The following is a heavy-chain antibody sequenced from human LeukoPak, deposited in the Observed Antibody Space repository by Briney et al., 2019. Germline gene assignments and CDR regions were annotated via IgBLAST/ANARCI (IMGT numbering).Heavy chain of an antibody. J-gene: IGHJ4*02. CDR2: IHHSGST. D-gene: IGHD5-18*01. CDR1: GYSISSGYY. Sequence: SETLSLTCAVSGYSISSGYYWGWIRQSPGTGLEWIGGIHHSGSTYYNPSLKSRVAISLDTSNNQFSLKLRSVTAADTAVYYCARLSRYSYGYADYWGQGTLVTVSS. CDR3: ARLSRYSYGYADY. V-gene: IGHV4-38-2*01.